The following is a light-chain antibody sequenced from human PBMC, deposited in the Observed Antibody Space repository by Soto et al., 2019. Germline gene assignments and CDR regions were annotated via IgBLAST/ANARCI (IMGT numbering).Light chain of an antibody. Sequence: DIVITQSPYTLSLSPGQRATLSCRASVSVRTDLAWYQQKPGQAPRLLIYGASTRAAGIPDRFSGSGSGTDFTLTISGLEPEDFAVYYCQQYGSSPSTFGQGTKVDI. V-gene: IGKV3-20*01. CDR2: GAS. CDR3: QQYGSSPST. CDR1: VSVRTD. J-gene: IGKJ1*01.